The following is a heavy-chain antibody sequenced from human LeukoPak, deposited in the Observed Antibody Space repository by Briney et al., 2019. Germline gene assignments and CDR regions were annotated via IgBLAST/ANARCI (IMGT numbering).Heavy chain of an antibody. CDR1: GFTVSSNY. D-gene: IGHD4-17*01. J-gene: IGHJ4*02. V-gene: IGHV3-66*02. CDR2: IYSGGST. CDR3: AKTGDYSTSFDY. Sequence: GGSLRLSCAASGFTVSSNYMSWVRQAPGKGLEWVSVIYSGGSTYYADPVKGRFTISRDNSKNTLYLQMNSLRAEDTAVYYCAKTGDYSTSFDYWGQGTLVTVSS.